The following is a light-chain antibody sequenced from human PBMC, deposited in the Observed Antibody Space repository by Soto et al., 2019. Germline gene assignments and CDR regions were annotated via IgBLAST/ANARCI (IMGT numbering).Light chain of an antibody. Sequence: QSVLTQPASVSGSPGQSITISCTGTSSDVGSYNLVSWYQQHPGKAPKLMIYEGSKRPSGVSNPFSGSKSCNTASLTISGLQAEDEADYYCCSYAGSSTWVFGGGTKLTVL. V-gene: IGLV2-23*01. CDR3: CSYAGSSTWV. CDR2: EGS. CDR1: SSDVGSYNL. J-gene: IGLJ3*02.